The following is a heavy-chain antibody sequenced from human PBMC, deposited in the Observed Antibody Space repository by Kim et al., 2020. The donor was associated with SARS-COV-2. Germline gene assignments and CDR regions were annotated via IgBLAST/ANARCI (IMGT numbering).Heavy chain of an antibody. D-gene: IGHD3-9*01. CDR1: GYSISSGYY. J-gene: IGHJ4*02. Sequence: SETLSLTCTVSGYSISSGYYWGWIRQPPGKGLEWIGSIYHSGSTYYNPSLKSRVTISVDTSKNQFSLKLSSVTAADTAVYYCARDRGDYDILTGYYNPSSLDYWGQGTLVTVSS. CDR2: IYHSGST. V-gene: IGHV4-38-2*02. CDR3: ARDRGDYDILTGYYNPSSLDY.